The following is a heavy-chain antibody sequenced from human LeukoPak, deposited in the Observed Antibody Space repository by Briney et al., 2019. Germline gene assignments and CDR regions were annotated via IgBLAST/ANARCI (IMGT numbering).Heavy chain of an antibody. J-gene: IGHJ5*02. Sequence: GGSLRLSCAASGFTFSNTWMRWVRQAPGKGLVWVSRLDIRGGSTAYADSVKGRFTISRDNAKDTLYLQMNSLRAEDTALYYCAGAYDFGNWFEPWGQGTLVTVSS. CDR2: LDIRGGST. CDR3: AGAYDFGNWFEP. D-gene: IGHD2/OR15-2a*01. CDR1: GFTFSNTW. V-gene: IGHV3-74*03.